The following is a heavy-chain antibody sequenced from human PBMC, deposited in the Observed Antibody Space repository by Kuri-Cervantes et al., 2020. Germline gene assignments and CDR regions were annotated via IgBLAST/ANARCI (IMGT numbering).Heavy chain of an antibody. CDR2: IWYDGSNK. Sequence: GGSLRLSCAAPGFTFSSYGMHWVRQAPGKGLEWVAVIWYDGSNKYYADSVKGRFTISRDNSKNTLYLQMNSLRAEDTAVYYCARDEYYYDSSGYFEWFDPWGQGTLVTVSS. CDR1: GFTFSSYG. CDR3: ARDEYYYDSSGYFEWFDP. D-gene: IGHD3-22*01. V-gene: IGHV3-33*08. J-gene: IGHJ5*02.